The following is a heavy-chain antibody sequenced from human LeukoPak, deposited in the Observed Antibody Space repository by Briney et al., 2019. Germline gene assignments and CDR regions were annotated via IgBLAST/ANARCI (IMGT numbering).Heavy chain of an antibody. CDR3: ARQGKDGYRVVDY. CDR2: VYPGNSDT. Sequence: GESLKISCQASGYIFTHYWIAWVRQMSGKGLEWMGTVYPGNSDTRYSPSFRGQVTMSADESINTAYLQWSSLKASDTAMYYCARQGKDGYRVVDYWGQGTLVTVSS. V-gene: IGHV5-51*01. J-gene: IGHJ4*02. D-gene: IGHD5-24*01. CDR1: GYIFTHYW.